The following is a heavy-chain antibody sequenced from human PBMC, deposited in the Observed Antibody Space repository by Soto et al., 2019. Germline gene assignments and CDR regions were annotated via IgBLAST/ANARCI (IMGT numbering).Heavy chain of an antibody. D-gene: IGHD2-2*01. Sequence: SVKVSCKASGGTFSSYTISWVRQAPGQGLEWMGRIIPILGIANYAQKFQGRVTITADKSTSTAYMELSSLRSEDTAVYYCARVSLGYCSSTSCYETRFDYWGREPWSPSPQ. V-gene: IGHV1-69*02. CDR3: ARVSLGYCSSTSCYETRFDY. J-gene: IGHJ4*02. CDR2: IIPILGIA. CDR1: GGTFSSYT.